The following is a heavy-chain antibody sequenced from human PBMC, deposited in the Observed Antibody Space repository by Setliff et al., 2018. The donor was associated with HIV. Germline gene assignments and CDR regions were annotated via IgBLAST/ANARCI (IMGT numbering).Heavy chain of an antibody. J-gene: IGHJ3*02. V-gene: IGHV4-34*01. CDR2: INHSGIV. CDR3: ARGEYNGSGSYYKPHPFDI. CDR1: GGSFSGYY. Sequence: SETLSLTCVVYGGSFSGYYWNWIRQPPGKGLEWIGEINHSGIVNYNPSLKSRLSISVDTSNNHFSLWLTSLTAADTAVYYCARGEYNGSGSYYKPHPFDIWGQGAVVTVSS. D-gene: IGHD3-10*01.